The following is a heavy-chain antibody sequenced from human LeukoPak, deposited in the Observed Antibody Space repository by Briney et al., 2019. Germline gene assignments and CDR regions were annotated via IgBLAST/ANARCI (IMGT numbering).Heavy chain of an antibody. CDR3: ARLFTRAWECRYGMDV. J-gene: IGHJ6*02. D-gene: IGHD1-26*01. CDR2: IYIDGIT. V-gene: IGHV4-39*02. CDR1: GGSIRTDGSY. Sequence: SETLSLTCTVSGGSIRTDGSYWAWIRQPPGKGLEWIGSIYIDGITHYNSSLQSRVTLSIDTSKNHFSLRLTSVTAADTAVFYCARLFTRAWECRYGMDVWGQGTAVTVSS.